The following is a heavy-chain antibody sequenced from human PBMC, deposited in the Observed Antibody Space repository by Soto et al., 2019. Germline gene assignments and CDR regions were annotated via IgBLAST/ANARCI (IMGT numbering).Heavy chain of an antibody. D-gene: IGHD3-10*01. J-gene: IGHJ3*02. CDR1: GFTFSNAW. CDR3: TTDFGGSKRENERAQWFGEDAFDI. V-gene: IGHV3-15*01. Sequence: PGGSLRLSCAASGFTFSNAWMSWVRQAPGKGLEWVGRIKSKTDGGTTDYAAPVKGRFTISRDDTKNTLYLQMNSLKTEDIAVYYCTTDFGGSKRENERAQWFGEDAFDIWGQGTMVTVSS. CDR2: IKSKTDGGTT.